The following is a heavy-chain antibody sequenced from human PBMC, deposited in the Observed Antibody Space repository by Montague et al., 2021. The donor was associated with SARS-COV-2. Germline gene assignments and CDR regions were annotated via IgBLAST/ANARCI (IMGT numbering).Heavy chain of an antibody. CDR1: GGSISSFY. Sequence: SETLSLTCTVSGGSISSFYWSWFRQPPGKGLEWIGHISYSGSANYNPSLTSRVTMSVDTSKNQFSLKVNSVTAADTAVYYCARHYSATLPAVYWGQGTLVTVSS. CDR3: ARHYSATLPAVY. D-gene: IGHD2-15*01. V-gene: IGHV4-59*08. J-gene: IGHJ4*02. CDR2: ISYSGSA.